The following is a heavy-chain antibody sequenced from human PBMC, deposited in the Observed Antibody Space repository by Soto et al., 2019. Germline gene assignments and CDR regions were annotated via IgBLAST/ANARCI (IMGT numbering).Heavy chain of an antibody. D-gene: IGHD2-21*01. J-gene: IGHJ6*03. CDR1: GFTFSSYA. V-gene: IGHV3-23*01. CDR3: ARHGGALNWGADYMDV. Sequence: EVQLLESGGGLGQPEGSLRLSCAASGFTFSSYAMNWVRQAPGKGLEWVAGISISGKSIFYADSVKGRFTLSKDSSQSMLYLQMNSLRAEDTSLYYCARHGGALNWGADYMDVWGKGATVTVSS. CDR2: ISISGKSI.